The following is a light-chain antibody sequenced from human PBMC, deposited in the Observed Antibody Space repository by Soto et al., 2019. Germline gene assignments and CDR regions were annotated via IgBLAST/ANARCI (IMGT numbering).Light chain of an antibody. Sequence: IVMTQSPATLSVSPGDEVTLSCRASENVGTNLAWYQQKPGQAPRLLIYGSSTRATGIPATFSGNGSGTEFTLTISSLQSEESAIYYCQQYNNWGLSFGGGTKVEIK. J-gene: IGKJ4*01. V-gene: IGKV3D-15*01. CDR1: ENVGTN. CDR2: GSS. CDR3: QQYNNWGLS.